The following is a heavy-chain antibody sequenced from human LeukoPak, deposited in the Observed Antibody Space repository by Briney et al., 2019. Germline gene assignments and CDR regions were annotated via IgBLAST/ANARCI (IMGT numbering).Heavy chain of an antibody. CDR2: IKQDGSEK. D-gene: IGHD3-3*01. Sequence: GGSLRLSCAASGFTFSSYWMSWVRQAPGKGLEWVANIKQDGSEKYYVDSVKGRFTISRDNAKNSLYLQMNSLRAEDTAVYYCARDRSEYDFWSDYYKGSNWFDPWGQGTLVTVSS. CDR3: ARDRSEYDFWSDYYKGSNWFDP. CDR1: GFTFSSYW. V-gene: IGHV3-7*01. J-gene: IGHJ5*02.